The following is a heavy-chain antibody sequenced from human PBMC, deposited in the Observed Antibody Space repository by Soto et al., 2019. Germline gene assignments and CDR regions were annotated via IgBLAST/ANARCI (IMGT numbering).Heavy chain of an antibody. V-gene: IGHV3-11*01. J-gene: IGHJ5*02. D-gene: IGHD6-6*01. Sequence: LXLSCAASGFTFSYYYMSWIRQAPGKGLEWVSYISSSGSTIYYADSVKGRFTISRDNAKNSLYLQMNSLRAEDTAVYYCARYSSSSVCWFDPWGQGTLVTVSS. CDR1: GFTFSYYY. CDR3: ARYSSSSVCWFDP. CDR2: ISSSGSTI.